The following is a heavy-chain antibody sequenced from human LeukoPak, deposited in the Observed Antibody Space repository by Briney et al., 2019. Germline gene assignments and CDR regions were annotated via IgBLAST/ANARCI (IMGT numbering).Heavy chain of an antibody. Sequence: SETLSLTCTVSGGSVSGGNYYCSWIRQSPGKGLEWIGYIHYSGSTVYNPFLKSRVTMSIDTSKNQFSRNLSSVTAADTAVYYCARTGSTGGYWGQGTLVTVSS. CDR1: GGSVSGGNYY. CDR2: IHYSGST. CDR3: ARTGSTGGY. V-gene: IGHV4-61*01. J-gene: IGHJ4*02. D-gene: IGHD1-1*01.